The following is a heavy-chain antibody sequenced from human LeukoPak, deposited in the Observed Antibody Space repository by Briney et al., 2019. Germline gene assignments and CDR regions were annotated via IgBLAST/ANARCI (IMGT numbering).Heavy chain of an antibody. CDR2: IYYSGST. D-gene: IGHD6-19*01. CDR3: ARARIAVAGRTYYFDY. Sequence: SETLSLTCTVSGGSISSSSYYWGWIRQPPGKGLEWIGSIYYSGSTYYNPSLKSRVTISVDTSKNQFSLKLSSVTAADTAVYYCARARIAVAGRTYYFDYWGQGTLVTVSS. J-gene: IGHJ4*02. CDR1: GGSISSSSYY. V-gene: IGHV4-39*07.